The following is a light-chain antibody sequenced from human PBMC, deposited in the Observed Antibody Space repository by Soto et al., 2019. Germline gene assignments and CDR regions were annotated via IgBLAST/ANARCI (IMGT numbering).Light chain of an antibody. Sequence: QSALTQPRSVSGSPGQSVTISCTGTSSDVGGYDYVSWYQQHPGKAPKVIIYDVSKRPSGVPDRFSGSKSGNTASLTISGLQTEDESDYYCCSYAGSYILVFGGGTKVTVL. CDR1: SSDVGGYDY. CDR2: DVS. J-gene: IGLJ2*01. CDR3: CSYAGSYILV. V-gene: IGLV2-11*01.